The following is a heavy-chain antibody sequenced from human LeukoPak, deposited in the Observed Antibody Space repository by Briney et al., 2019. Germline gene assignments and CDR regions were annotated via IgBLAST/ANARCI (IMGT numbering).Heavy chain of an antibody. CDR3: TQGARADTYWYFDL. CDR2: ISGSGGNT. D-gene: IGHD3-16*01. J-gene: IGHJ2*01. Sequence: SGGSLRLSCAASGFTFSTYAMSWVRQAPGKGLEWVSAISGSGGNTHYADSVKGRFTISRDNSKNTLYVQMNSLRVEDTAVYYCTQGARADTYWYFDLWGRGTLVTVAS. V-gene: IGHV3-23*01. CDR1: GFTFSTYA.